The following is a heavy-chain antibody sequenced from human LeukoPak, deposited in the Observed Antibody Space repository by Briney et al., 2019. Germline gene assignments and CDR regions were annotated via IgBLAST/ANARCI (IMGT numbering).Heavy chain of an antibody. Sequence: GGSLRLSCAASGFTFSSYAMSWVRQAPGKGLEWVSAISGSGGSTYYADSVKGRFTISRDNSKNTLYLQMNSLRAEDTAVYYCAKAPPYQLLYGDAFDTWGQGTMVTVSS. CDR3: AKAPPYQLLYGDAFDT. J-gene: IGHJ3*02. V-gene: IGHV3-23*01. CDR1: GFTFSSYA. D-gene: IGHD2-2*02. CDR2: ISGSGGST.